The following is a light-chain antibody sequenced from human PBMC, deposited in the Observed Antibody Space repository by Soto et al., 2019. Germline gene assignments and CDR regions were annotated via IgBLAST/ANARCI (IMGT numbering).Light chain of an antibody. CDR2: EVT. V-gene: IGLV2-14*01. CDR3: SSYTSSSTLV. J-gene: IGLJ1*01. CDR1: SSDVGGYNY. Sequence: QSALTQPASVSGSPGQSITISCTGTSSDVGGYNYVSWYQQHPGKAPKLMISEVTNRPSGVSNRFSGSKSDNTASLTISGLQAEDEADYYCSSYTSSSTLVFGTGTKLTVL.